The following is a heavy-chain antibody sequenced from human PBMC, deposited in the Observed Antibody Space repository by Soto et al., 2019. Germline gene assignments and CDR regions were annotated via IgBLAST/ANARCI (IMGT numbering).Heavy chain of an antibody. J-gene: IGHJ6*02. CDR3: AREELEGTFYYYYGMDV. V-gene: IGHV1-3*01. CDR2: INAGNGNT. D-gene: IGHD1-26*01. Sequence: QVQLVQSGAEVKKPGASVKVSCKASGYTFTSYAMHWVRQAPGQRLEWMGWINAGNGNTKYLQKFQGRVTITRDTSASTAYMELSSLRSEDTAVYYCAREELEGTFYYYYGMDVWGQGTTVTVSS. CDR1: GYTFTSYA.